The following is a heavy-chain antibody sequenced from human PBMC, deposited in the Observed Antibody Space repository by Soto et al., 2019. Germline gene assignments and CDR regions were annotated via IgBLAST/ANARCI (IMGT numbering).Heavy chain of an antibody. CDR1: GYTFTSYG. D-gene: IGHD4-17*01. CDR3: ARDGAPLGDYYYFDY. V-gene: IGHV1-18*01. J-gene: IGHJ4*02. Sequence: ASVKVSCKASGYTFTSYGISWVRQAPGQGLEWMGWISAYNGNTNYAQKLQGRVTMTTDTSTSTAYMELRSLRSDDTAVYYCARDGAPLGDYYYFDYWGQGTLVTVSS. CDR2: ISAYNGNT.